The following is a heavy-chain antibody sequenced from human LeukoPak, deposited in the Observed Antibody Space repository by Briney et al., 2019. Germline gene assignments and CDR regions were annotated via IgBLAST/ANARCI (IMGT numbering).Heavy chain of an antibody. D-gene: IGHD3-22*01. J-gene: IGHJ4*02. CDR1: GYTFTCYY. Sequence: ASVKVSCKASGYTFTCYYMHWVRQAPGQGLEWMGWINPNSGGTNYAQKFQGRVTMTRGTSISTAYMELSRLRSDDTAVYYCARWYYYDSSGYYSDYWGQGTLVTVSS. CDR3: ARWYYYDSSGYYSDY. V-gene: IGHV1-2*02. CDR2: INPNSGGT.